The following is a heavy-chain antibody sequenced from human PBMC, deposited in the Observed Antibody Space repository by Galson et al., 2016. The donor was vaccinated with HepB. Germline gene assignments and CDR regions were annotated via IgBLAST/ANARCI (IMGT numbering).Heavy chain of an antibody. D-gene: IGHD5-24*01. CDR3: AREAERWNYLDY. V-gene: IGHV3-33*01. Sequence: SLRLSCAASGFTFSTYGMHWVRQAPGKGLEWVAVVWYDGTNEYYADSVRGLFTISRDNSQNTLSLQMSSLRPEDTAAYYCAREAERWNYLDYWGQGALVTGSS. CDR2: VWYDGTNE. J-gene: IGHJ4*02. CDR1: GFTFSTYG.